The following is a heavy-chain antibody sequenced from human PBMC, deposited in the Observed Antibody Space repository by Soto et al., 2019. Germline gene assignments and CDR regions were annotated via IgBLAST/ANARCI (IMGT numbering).Heavy chain of an antibody. Sequence: PSETLSLTCGVSSGSFSCWHWTWIRQAPGKALEWIGEIHDSGSATYNPSLRSRVTMSIDTSKSQFSLRLTSVIAADSAIYYCARGPMAARLRWFDPWGQGTLVTVSS. D-gene: IGHD6-6*01. J-gene: IGHJ5*02. CDR1: SGSFSCWH. CDR2: IHDSGSA. V-gene: IGHV4-34*01. CDR3: ARGPMAARLRWFDP.